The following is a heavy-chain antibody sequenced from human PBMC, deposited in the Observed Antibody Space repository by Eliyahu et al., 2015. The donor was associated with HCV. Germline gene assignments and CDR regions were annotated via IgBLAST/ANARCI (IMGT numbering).Heavy chain of an antibody. J-gene: IGHJ6*02. Sequence: QVQLQESGPGLVKPSETLSLICTVSGGSISSYYWSWIRQPPGKGPEWIGHIKYSGSTDYNPSLKSRVIISVDTSKNQFSLRLTSVTAADTAVYYCARGRDSRGYYGMDVWGQGTTVTVSS. D-gene: IGHD3-3*01. V-gene: IGHV4-59*01. CDR1: GGSISSYY. CDR3: ARGRDSRGYYGMDV. CDR2: IKYSGST.